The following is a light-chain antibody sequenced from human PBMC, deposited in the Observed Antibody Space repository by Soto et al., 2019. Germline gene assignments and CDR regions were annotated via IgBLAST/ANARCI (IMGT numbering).Light chain of an antibody. V-gene: IGKV3D-20*02. CDR1: QSVRNNY. J-gene: IGKJ5*01. CDR2: ETY. CDR3: QQRSNWSIT. Sequence: IVLTQSPDTLSLSPGERVTLSCRASQSVRNNYLAWYQQKPGQAPRLLIYETYRRATGIPDRFSGSGSGIDFTLTISRLEPEDFAVYYCQQRSNWSITFGQGTRLEIK.